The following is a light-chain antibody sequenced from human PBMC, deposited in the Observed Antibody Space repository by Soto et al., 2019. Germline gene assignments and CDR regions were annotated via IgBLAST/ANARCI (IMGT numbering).Light chain of an antibody. CDR1: SSDVGAYKF. J-gene: IGLJ1*01. V-gene: IGLV2-8*01. CDR3: SSYAGNSNYV. CDR2: DVT. Sequence: QSVLTQPPSASGSPGQSVTISCTGTSSDVGAYKFVSWYQQNPGKAPKLIIYDVTKRPTGVPDRFSGSKSGNTASLTVSELQAEDEADYYCSSYAGNSNYVFGSGTKVTVL.